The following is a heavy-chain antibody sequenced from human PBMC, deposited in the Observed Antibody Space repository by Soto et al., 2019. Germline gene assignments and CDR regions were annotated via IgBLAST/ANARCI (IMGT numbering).Heavy chain of an antibody. V-gene: IGHV3-30*03. D-gene: IGHD4-17*01. CDR1: GLTFSSYT. Sequence: GGSLRLSCAASGLTFSSYTMHWVRQAPGKGLEWVAVIAYDGTNKYYAESVKGRFTISRDNAKNSLYLQMNSLRDEDTAVYYCAREGSVVGDFTPLYYYYYGMDVWGQGTTVTVSS. J-gene: IGHJ6*02. CDR3: AREGSVVGDFTPLYYYYYGMDV. CDR2: IAYDGTNK.